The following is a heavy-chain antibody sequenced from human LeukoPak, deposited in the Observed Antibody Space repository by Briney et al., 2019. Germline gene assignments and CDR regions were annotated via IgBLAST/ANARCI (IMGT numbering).Heavy chain of an antibody. Sequence: GGSLRLSCAASGFPFSNYAMTWVRQAPGKGLERVSGISDSGDRTYYADSVKGRFTISRDNSRNMLYLQMNSLRVEDTALYYCAKGLGTSGYHDYWGQGTLVTVSS. D-gene: IGHD3-22*01. J-gene: IGHJ4*02. V-gene: IGHV3-23*01. CDR1: GFPFSNYA. CDR2: ISDSGDRT. CDR3: AKGLGTSGYHDY.